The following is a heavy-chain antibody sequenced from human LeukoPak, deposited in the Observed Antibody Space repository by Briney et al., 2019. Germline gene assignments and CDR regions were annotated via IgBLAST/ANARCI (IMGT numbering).Heavy chain of an antibody. V-gene: IGHV3-30*02. CDR3: AKWGCSGGSCYPFDY. CDR1: GFTFSSYG. Sequence: GGSLRLSCAASGFTFSSYGMHWVRQAPGRGLEWVAFIRYDGSNKYYADSVKGRFTISRDNSKNTLYLQMNSLRAEDTAVYYCAKWGCSGGSCYPFDYWGQGTLVTVSS. J-gene: IGHJ4*02. D-gene: IGHD2-15*01. CDR2: IRYDGSNK.